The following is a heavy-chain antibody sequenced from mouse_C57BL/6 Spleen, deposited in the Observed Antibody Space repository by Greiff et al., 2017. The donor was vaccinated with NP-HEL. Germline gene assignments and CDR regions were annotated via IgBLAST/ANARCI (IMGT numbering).Heavy chain of an antibody. CDR2: IYPGDGDT. J-gene: IGHJ3*01. D-gene: IGHD2-4*01. V-gene: IGHV1-80*01. CDR1: GYAFSSYW. Sequence: QVQLQQSGAELVKPGASVKISCKASGYAFSSYWMNWVKQRPGKGLEWIGQIYPGDGDTNYNGKFKGKATLTADKSSSTAYMQLSSLTSEDSAVYFCARDYDYDGGSWFAYWGQGTLVTVSA. CDR3: ARDYDYDGGSWFAY.